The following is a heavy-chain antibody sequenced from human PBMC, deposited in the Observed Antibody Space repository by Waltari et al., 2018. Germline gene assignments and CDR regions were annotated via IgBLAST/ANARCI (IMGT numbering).Heavy chain of an antibody. D-gene: IGHD3-9*01. V-gene: IGHV3-23*04. Sequence: EVQLVESGGGLVQPGGSLRLSCAASGFPFKNFAMSWVRQAPGKGLEVVSTITESGDTFYADCVKGRFATSRDNYKNTLSLQMNSLRAEDTAVYYCAKRWAIYYFEYWGQGNLVTVSS. CDR1: GFPFKNFA. CDR2: ITESGDT. CDR3: AKRWAIYYFEY. J-gene: IGHJ4*02.